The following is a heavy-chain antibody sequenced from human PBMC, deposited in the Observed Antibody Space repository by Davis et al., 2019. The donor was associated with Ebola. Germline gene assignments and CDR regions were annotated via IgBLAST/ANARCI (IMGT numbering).Heavy chain of an antibody. CDR1: GFTFNHYA. V-gene: IGHV4-34*01. CDR2: INHSGST. J-gene: IGHJ4*02. Sequence: ESLKISCAASGFTFNHYAMNWVRQAPGKGLEWIGEINHSGSTNYNPSLKSRVTISVDTSKNQFSLKLSSVTAADTAVYYCARASTVTPFDYWGQGTLVTVSS. CDR3: ARASTVTPFDY. D-gene: IGHD4-11*01.